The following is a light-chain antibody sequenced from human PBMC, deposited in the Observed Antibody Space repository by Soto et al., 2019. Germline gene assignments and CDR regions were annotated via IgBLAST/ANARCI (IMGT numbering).Light chain of an antibody. J-gene: IGKJ1*01. CDR3: QQRSNWPRT. CDR2: DAS. Sequence: EIVLTQSPATLSLSPGERATLSCRASQSVSSYLAWYQQKPGQAPRLLIYDASNRATGIPARFSGSGSGTEFNLTISSLEPEHFAVYYCQQRSNWPRTFGQGTKVDIK. V-gene: IGKV3-11*01. CDR1: QSVSSY.